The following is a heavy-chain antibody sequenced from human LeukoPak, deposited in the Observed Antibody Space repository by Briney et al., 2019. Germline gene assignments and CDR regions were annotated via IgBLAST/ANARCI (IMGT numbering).Heavy chain of an antibody. CDR3: ATDRAVAGTDPRYYFDY. Sequence: GGSLRLSCAASGFSFSKYAMHWVRQAPAKGLEWVAVIWYDGRYKYYADSVKGRFTISRDNSRNTLYLQMNSLRGDDTAVYFCATDRAVAGTDPRYYFDYWGQGTLVTVSS. J-gene: IGHJ4*02. V-gene: IGHV3-33*03. CDR1: GFSFSKYA. D-gene: IGHD6-19*01. CDR2: IWYDGRYK.